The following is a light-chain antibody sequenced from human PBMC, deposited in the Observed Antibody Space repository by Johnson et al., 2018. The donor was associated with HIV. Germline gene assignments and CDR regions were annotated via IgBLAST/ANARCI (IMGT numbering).Light chain of an antibody. CDR3: GTWDSSLSSVP. V-gene: IGLV1-51*02. CDR2: EDY. Sequence: QPVLTQPPSVSAAPGQRVNISCSGHSSNIENYFVSWYQQLPGAAPRLLIYEDYKRPSGIPDRFSGAKSGTSATLGIPGLQTGDEADYYFGTWDSSLSSVPFETGTKLTVL. CDR1: SSNIENYF. J-gene: IGLJ1*01.